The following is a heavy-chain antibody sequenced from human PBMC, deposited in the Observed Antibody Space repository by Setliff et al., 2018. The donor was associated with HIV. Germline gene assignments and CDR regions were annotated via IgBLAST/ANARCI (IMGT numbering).Heavy chain of an antibody. CDR3: ARGKIPSWRLTMFDF. D-gene: IGHD1-1*01. CDR2: INPGTGNT. CDR1: GYDFKIYD. V-gene: IGHV1-8*01. Sequence: ASVKVSCKASGYDFKIYDINWVRQVAGQGLEWMGWINPGTGNTGYPQNFSGRVTMTRNTSINTVYMELSSLRSEDTAIYFCARGKIPSWRLTMFDFCGQVTPVTVSS. J-gene: IGHJ4*02.